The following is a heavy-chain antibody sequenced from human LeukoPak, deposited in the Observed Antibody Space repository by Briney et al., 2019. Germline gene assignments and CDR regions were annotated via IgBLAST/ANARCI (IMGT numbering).Heavy chain of an antibody. J-gene: IGHJ4*02. D-gene: IGHD3-22*01. V-gene: IGHV3-48*02. CDR1: GFTFSSYG. CDR2: ISSTSGTI. CDR3: ARDLWGTSGYRFDY. Sequence: GGSLRLSCAASGFTFSSYGMNWVRQAPEQGLEWVSYISSTSGTIYYADSVKGRFTISRDNAKTSLYLQMDSLRDEDTAVYYCARDLWGTSGYRFDYWGQGTLVTVSS.